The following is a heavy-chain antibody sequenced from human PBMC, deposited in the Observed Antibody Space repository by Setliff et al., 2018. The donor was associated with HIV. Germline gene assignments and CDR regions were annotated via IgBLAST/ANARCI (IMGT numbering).Heavy chain of an antibody. CDR1: DDSFSNYD. D-gene: IGHD2-15*01. CDR2: ISSSGTT. V-gene: IGHV4-4*09. J-gene: IGHJ4*02. CDR3: ARLGRAIDDGGSSLRLDF. Sequence: ETLSLTCDVSDDSFSNYDWTWIRQPPGKALQWIGYISSSGTTNYNPSLRSRVTISIETSNTRFFLWLRSVTAADTATYFCARLGRAIDDGGSSLRLDFWGQGMLVTVSS.